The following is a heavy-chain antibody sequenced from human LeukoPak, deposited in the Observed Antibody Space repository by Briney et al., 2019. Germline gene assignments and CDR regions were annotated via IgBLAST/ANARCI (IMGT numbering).Heavy chain of an antibody. CDR2: RNKDRSEK. D-gene: IGHD1-26*01. Sequence: GGSLRLSCAASGFTFNTYWMTWVRQAPGKGLEWVANRNKDRSEKNYVDSVKGRFIISRDNARNSLYLQMSSLRADDTAIYYCARTTSGSYYSRFDFWGQGTLVTVSS. CDR1: GFTFNTYW. CDR3: ARTTSGSYYSRFDF. J-gene: IGHJ4*02. V-gene: IGHV3-7*01.